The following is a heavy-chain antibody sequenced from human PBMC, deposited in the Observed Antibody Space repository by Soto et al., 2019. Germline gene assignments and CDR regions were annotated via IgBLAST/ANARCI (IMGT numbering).Heavy chain of an antibody. Sequence: SVKVSCKASGGTFSSYAISWVRQAPGQGLEWMGGIIPIFGTANYAQKFQGRVTITADESTSTAYMELSSLRSEDTAVYYCARELGIVGATNYWGQGTLVTVSS. V-gene: IGHV1-69*13. CDR3: ARELGIVGATNY. CDR2: IIPIFGTA. J-gene: IGHJ4*02. D-gene: IGHD1-26*01. CDR1: GGTFSSYA.